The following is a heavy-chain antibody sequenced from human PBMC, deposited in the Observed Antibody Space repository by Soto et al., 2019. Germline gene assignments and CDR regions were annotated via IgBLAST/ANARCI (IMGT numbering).Heavy chain of an antibody. CDR3: VRGYGGGYSGRLDF. V-gene: IGHV4-4*02. CDR1: GGSISSSNW. D-gene: IGHD6-13*01. J-gene: IGHJ4*02. Sequence: SETLSLTCAVSGGSISSSNWWSWVRQPPGKGLEWIGEIYHSGSTNYNPSLKSRVRISVDTSKNQFSLDLSSVTAADTAVYYCVRGYGGGYSGRLDFWGQGTLVTVSS. CDR2: IYHSGST.